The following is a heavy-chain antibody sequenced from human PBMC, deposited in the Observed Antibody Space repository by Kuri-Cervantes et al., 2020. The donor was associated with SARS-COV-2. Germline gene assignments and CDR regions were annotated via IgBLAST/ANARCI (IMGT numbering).Heavy chain of an antibody. V-gene: IGHV3-49*04. Sequence: GESLKISCTASGFTFGDYAMSRVRQAPGKGLEWVGFIRSKAYGGTTEYAASVKGRFTISRDDSKSIAYLQMNSLKTEDTAVYYCTRVKLLWFGEFSWGQGTLVTVSS. J-gene: IGHJ4*02. CDR3: TRVKLLWFGEFS. CDR2: IRSKAYGGTT. D-gene: IGHD3-10*01. CDR1: GFTFGDYA.